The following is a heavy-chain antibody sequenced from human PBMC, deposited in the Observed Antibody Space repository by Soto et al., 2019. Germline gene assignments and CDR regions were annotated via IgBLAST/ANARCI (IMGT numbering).Heavy chain of an antibody. J-gene: IGHJ6*03. D-gene: IGHD2-15*01. V-gene: IGHV3-23*01. CDR3: AKDYRDCSSSSCYEGTYMDV. Sequence: GGSLRLSCAASGFTFSSYAMSWVRQAPGKGLEWVSTISGSGGNTFYADSVKGRFTISRDNTKNTLYLQMSSLRAEATAVYFCAKDYRDCSSSSCYEGTYMDVWGKGTTVTVSS. CDR2: ISGSGGNT. CDR1: GFTFSSYA.